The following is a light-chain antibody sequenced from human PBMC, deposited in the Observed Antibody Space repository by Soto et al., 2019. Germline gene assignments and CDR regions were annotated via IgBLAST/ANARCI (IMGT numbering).Light chain of an antibody. CDR3: QSYDSSLSGSGGV. CDR1: SSNIGAGYD. V-gene: IGLV1-40*01. J-gene: IGLJ2*01. Sequence: QSVLTQPPSVSGAPGQRVTIACTGRSSNIGAGYDVHWYQQFPGTAPKLLIHGNSNRPSGVPDRFSGSKSGTSASLAITGLQAEDEADYYCQSYDSSLSGSGGVFGGGTKLTVL. CDR2: GNS.